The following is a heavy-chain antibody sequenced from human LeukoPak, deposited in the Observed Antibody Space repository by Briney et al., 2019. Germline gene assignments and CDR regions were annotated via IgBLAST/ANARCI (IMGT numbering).Heavy chain of an antibody. J-gene: IGHJ5*02. CDR3: AKPPAMVRGVGEFDP. CDR1: GFTFSSYA. CDR2: ISGSGGST. D-gene: IGHD3-10*01. V-gene: IGHV3-23*01. Sequence: GGSLRLSCAASGFTFSSYAISWVRQAPGKGLEWVSAISGSGGSTYYADSVKGRFTISRDNSKNTLYLQMNSLRAEDTAVYYCAKPPAMVRGVGEFDPWGQGTLVTVSS.